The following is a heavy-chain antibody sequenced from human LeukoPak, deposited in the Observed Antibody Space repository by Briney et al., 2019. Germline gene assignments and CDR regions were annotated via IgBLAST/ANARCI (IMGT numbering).Heavy chain of an antibody. CDR1: GFTFSSYA. D-gene: IGHD4-23*01. J-gene: IGHJ6*02. CDR3: ARDRRAYENGGNMHYYGMDV. CDR2: ISGSGGST. Sequence: SGGSLRLSCAASGFTFSSYAMSWVRQAPGKGLEWVSAISGSGGSTYYADSVKGRFTISRDNSKNTLYLQMNSLRAEDTAVYYCARDRRAYENGGNMHYYGMDVWGQGTTVTVSS. V-gene: IGHV3-23*01.